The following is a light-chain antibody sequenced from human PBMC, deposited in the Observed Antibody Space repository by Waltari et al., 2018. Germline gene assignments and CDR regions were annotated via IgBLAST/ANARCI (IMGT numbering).Light chain of an antibody. CDR2: AAS. Sequence: DIQMTQSPSSLSASVVDRVTSTCRASQGISNYLAWYQQKPGKVPKLLIYAASTLQSGVPSRFSGSGSGTDFTLTISSLQPEDVATYYCQKYNSAPRTFGQGTKVEIK. V-gene: IGKV1-27*01. CDR3: QKYNSAPRT. J-gene: IGKJ1*01. CDR1: QGISNY.